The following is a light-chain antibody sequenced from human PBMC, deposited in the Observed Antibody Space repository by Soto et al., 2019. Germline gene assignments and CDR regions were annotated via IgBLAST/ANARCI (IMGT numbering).Light chain of an antibody. J-gene: IGKJ4*01. V-gene: IGKV1-33*01. CDR3: QRYKTLPLT. CDR1: QDITKS. Sequence: DIQMTQSPSSLSASVGDRVTIPCQASQDITKSLNWYQQKPGRAPMLLIYDASNLETGVPSRFNGSGSGTDFTLTITRLQPGDIATYYCQRYKTLPLTFGGGTKVDIK. CDR2: DAS.